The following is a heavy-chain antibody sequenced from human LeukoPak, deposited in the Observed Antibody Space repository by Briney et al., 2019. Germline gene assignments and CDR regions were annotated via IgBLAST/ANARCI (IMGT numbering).Heavy chain of an antibody. J-gene: IGHJ4*02. CDR3: ASGSSGSYQAAYYFDY. Sequence: PGGSLRLSCAASGFTFSSYSMNWVRQAPGKGLEWVSSISSSSSYIYYADSVKGRFTISRDNAKNSLYLQMNSLRAEDTAVYYCASGSSGSYQAAYYFDYWGQGTLVTVSS. D-gene: IGHD3-10*01. V-gene: IGHV3-21*01. CDR2: ISSSSSYI. CDR1: GFTFSSYS.